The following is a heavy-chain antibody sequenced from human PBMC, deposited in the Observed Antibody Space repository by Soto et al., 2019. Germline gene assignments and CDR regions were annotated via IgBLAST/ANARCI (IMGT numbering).Heavy chain of an antibody. CDR1: GGSISSSSYY. CDR3: ASSYDILTCYYVY. Sequence: QLQLQESGPGLVKPSETLSLTCTVSGGSISSSSYYWGWIRQPPGKGLEWFGSIYYSGSTYYNPSLTSRVNISVETSKNQFSLKLSSVTAADTAVYYCASSYDILTCYYVYWGQGTLVTVSS. V-gene: IGHV4-39*01. CDR2: IYYSGST. D-gene: IGHD3-9*01. J-gene: IGHJ4*02.